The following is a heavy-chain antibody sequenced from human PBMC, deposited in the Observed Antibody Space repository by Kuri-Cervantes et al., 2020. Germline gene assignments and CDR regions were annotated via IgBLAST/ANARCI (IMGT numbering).Heavy chain of an antibody. Sequence: GESLKISCAASGFTFSSYSMNWVRQAPGKGLEWVSYISSSSSTIYYADSVKGRFTISRDNAKNSLYLQMNSLRAEDTAVYYCARDQGAAPSPGGYYYGSGSYRYYYYYMDVWGKGTTVTVSS. D-gene: IGHD3-10*01. CDR2: ISSSSSTI. CDR1: GFTFSSYS. V-gene: IGHV3-48*01. CDR3: ARDQGAAPSPGGYYYGSGSYRYYYYYMDV. J-gene: IGHJ6*03.